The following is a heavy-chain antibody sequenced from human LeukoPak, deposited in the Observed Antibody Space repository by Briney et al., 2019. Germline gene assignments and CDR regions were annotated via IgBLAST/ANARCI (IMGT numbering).Heavy chain of an antibody. CDR2: ISGSGGST. CDR3: AKDAPVTTIVRYYYYGMDV. Sequence: PGGSLRLSCAASGFTFGSYAMSWVRQAPGKGLEWVSAISGSGGSTYYANSVKGRFTISRDNSKNTLYLQMNSLRAEDTAVYYCAKDAPVTTIVRYYYYGMDVWGQGTTVTVSS. J-gene: IGHJ6*02. D-gene: IGHD4-17*01. CDR1: GFTFGSYA. V-gene: IGHV3-23*01.